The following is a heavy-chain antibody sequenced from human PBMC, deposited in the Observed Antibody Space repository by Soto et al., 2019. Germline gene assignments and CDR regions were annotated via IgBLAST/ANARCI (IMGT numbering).Heavy chain of an antibody. Sequence: QVQLVQSGAEVKKPGSSVKVSCKASGGNFRSQSISLSWVRQAPGQGLEWMGRIIPVLGVANYAQKFQSSVTITANKSRRTVHVEMRSARTEETDTYYCARGRRVAAPGIVASSYYSGMDVWGQGTTLSVYS. CDR1: GGNFRSQS. V-gene: IGHV1-69*02. CDR2: IIPVLGVA. CDR3: ARGRRVAAPGIVASSYYSGMDV. J-gene: IGHJ6*01. D-gene: IGHD6-13*01.